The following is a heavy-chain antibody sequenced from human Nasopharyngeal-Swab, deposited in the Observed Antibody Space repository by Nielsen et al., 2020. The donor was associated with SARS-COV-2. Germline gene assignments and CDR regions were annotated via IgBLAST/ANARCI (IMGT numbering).Heavy chain of an antibody. CDR2: INHSGST. J-gene: IGHJ6*03. CDR3: ARGTQIYSSGYSYYYYMDV. CDR1: GGSFSGYY. D-gene: IGHD3-22*01. V-gene: IGHV4-34*01. Sequence: SETLSLTCAVYGGSFSGYYWSWIRQPPGKGLGWIGEINHSGSTNYNPSLKSRVTISVDTSKNQFSLKLSSVTAADTAVYYCARGTQIYSSGYSYYYYMDVWGKGTTVTVSS.